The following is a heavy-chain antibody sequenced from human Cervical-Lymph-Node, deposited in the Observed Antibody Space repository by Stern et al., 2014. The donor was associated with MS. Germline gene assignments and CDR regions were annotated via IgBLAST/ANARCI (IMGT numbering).Heavy chain of an antibody. J-gene: IGHJ4*02. CDR1: GGSISSAEYY. D-gene: IGHD5-24*01. CDR2: IHNSGTT. CDR3: SRDADGYSLVFGY. V-gene: IGHV4-30-4*01. Sequence: VQLVESGPGLVKPSQTLSLTCAVTGGSISSAEYYWSWIRQSPGKGLEWIGDIHNSGTTYYNPSLKSRVTISVDTSKNQFSLKLRSVTAADTAVYYCSRDADGYSLVFGYWGRGTLVTVSS.